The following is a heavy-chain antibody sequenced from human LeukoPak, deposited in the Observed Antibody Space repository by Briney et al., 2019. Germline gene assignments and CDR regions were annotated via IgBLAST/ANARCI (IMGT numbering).Heavy chain of an antibody. V-gene: IGHV1-2*04. D-gene: IGHD3-10*01. J-gene: IGHJ4*02. CDR2: INPNSGGT. Sequence: GASVKVSCKASGYTFTGYYMHWVRQAPGQGLEWMGWINPNSGGTNYAQKFQGWVTMTRDTSISTAYMELSRLRSDDTAVYYCARDGYGSGSYPDCWGQGTLVTVSS. CDR3: ARDGYGSGSYPDC. CDR1: GYTFTGYY.